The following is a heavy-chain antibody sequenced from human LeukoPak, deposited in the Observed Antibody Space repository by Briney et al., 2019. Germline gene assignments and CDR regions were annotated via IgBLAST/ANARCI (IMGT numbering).Heavy chain of an antibody. Sequence: PGGTLRLSCTAYGFTFSSYWMHWVRQAPWKGLVWVSRINSDGSSTSYADSVKGRFTISRDNAKNTLYLQMNSLRAEDTAVYYCAREDSSGYYPDAYDIWGQGTMVTVSS. V-gene: IGHV3-74*01. CDR3: AREDSSGYYPDAYDI. CDR1: GFTFSSYW. J-gene: IGHJ3*02. D-gene: IGHD3-22*01. CDR2: INSDGSST.